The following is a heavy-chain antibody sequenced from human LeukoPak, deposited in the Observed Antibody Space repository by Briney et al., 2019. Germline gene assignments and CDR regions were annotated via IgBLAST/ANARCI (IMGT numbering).Heavy chain of an antibody. J-gene: IGHJ4*02. D-gene: IGHD3-22*01. V-gene: IGHV4-34*01. Sequence: SETLSLTCAVYGGSFSGYYWSWIRQPPGKGLEWIGEINHSGSTNYNPSLKSRVTISVDTSKNQFSLKLSSVTAADTAVYYCARERHKTRYYYDSSGYYEGWGQGTLVTVSS. CDR3: ARERHKTRYYYDSSGYYEG. CDR1: GGSFSGYY. CDR2: INHSGST.